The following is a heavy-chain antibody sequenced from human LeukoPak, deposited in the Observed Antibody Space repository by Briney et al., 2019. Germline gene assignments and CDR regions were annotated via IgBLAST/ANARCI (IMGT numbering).Heavy chain of an antibody. CDR1: GGSISISHW. J-gene: IGHJ4*02. CDR3: ARNGAYSMDY. D-gene: IGHD4-17*01. Sequence: SETLSLTCAVSGGSISISHWWSWVRPPPGMGLEWVGEIYHSGSPTYNPSLKSRVTMSLDGSKNQFSLKLTSVTAADTAVYYCARNGAYSMDYWGQGTLVTVSA. V-gene: IGHV4-4*02. CDR2: IYHSGSP.